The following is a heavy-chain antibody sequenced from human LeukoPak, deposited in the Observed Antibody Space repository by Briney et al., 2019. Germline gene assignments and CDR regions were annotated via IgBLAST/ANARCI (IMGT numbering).Heavy chain of an antibody. Sequence: QSGRSLRLSCAASGFTFDDYAMHWVRHATGKGLEWVSGISWNSGSIVYADSVKGRFTISRDNAKNSLYLQMNSLRAEDTAVYYCAKGRDKYQLLSKNWFDPWGQGTLVTVSS. D-gene: IGHD2-2*01. V-gene: IGHV3-9*01. CDR2: ISWNSGSI. CDR1: GFTFDDYA. CDR3: AKGRDKYQLLSKNWFDP. J-gene: IGHJ5*02.